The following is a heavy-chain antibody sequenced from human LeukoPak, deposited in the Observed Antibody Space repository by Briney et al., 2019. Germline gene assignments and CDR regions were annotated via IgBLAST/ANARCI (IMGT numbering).Heavy chain of an antibody. CDR3: ARAWYSSSPYTFDY. CDR2: IYYSGTT. Sequence: SETLSLTCTVSGGSISSYYWSWIRQPPGKGLEWIGYIYYSGTTNYNPSLKSRVTISVDTSKNQFSLKLSSVTAADTAVYYCARAWYSSSPYTFDYWGQGTLVTVSS. J-gene: IGHJ4*02. CDR1: GGSISSYY. D-gene: IGHD6-6*01. V-gene: IGHV4-59*01.